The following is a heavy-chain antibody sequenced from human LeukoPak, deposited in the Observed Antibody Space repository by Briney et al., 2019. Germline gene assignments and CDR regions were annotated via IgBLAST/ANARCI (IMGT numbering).Heavy chain of an antibody. Sequence: ASVKVSCKASGYTFTGYYMHWVRQAPGQGLEWMGRINPNSGGTNYAQKFQGRVTMTGDTSISTAYMELSRLRSDDTAVYYSARDPYSARVHKDVWGKGTTVTVSS. CDR3: ARDPYSARVHKDV. CDR1: GYTFTGYY. D-gene: IGHD6-25*01. CDR2: INPNSGGT. J-gene: IGHJ6*03. V-gene: IGHV1-2*06.